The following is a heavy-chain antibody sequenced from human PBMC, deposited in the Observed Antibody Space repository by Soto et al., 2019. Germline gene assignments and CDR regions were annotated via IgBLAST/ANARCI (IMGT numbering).Heavy chain of an antibody. CDR1: GFTFSNYG. CDR2: ISYEGSNK. D-gene: IGHD1-26*01. V-gene: IGHV3-30*18. Sequence: QGQLVDSGGGVVQPGRSLRLSCAASGFTFSNYGMHGVRQAPGKGLEWVAVISYEGSNKYYADSVKGQFTISRDNSKNTLYLQMNSLRAEDTAVYYCAKDLGSGSYLFDAFDIWGQGTIVTVSS. CDR3: AKDLGSGSYLFDAFDI. J-gene: IGHJ3*02.